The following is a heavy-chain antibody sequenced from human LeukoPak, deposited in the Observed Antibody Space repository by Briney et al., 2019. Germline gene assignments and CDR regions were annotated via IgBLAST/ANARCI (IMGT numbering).Heavy chain of an antibody. CDR1: GFTFGDYG. D-gene: IGHD5-24*01. V-gene: IGHV3-20*04. CDR2: INWNGGNT. J-gene: IGHJ4*02. Sequence: PGGSLRLSCAASGFTFGDYGMSWVRQAPGKGLGGVSSINWNGGNTAYADSVKGRFTISRDTAKDSLYLQLNSLRAEDTALYYCARDRGWLQYIDYWGQGTLVTVSS. CDR3: ARDRGWLQYIDY.